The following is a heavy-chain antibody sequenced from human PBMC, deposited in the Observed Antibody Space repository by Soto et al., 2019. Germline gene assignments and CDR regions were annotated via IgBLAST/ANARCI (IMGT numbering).Heavy chain of an antibody. Sequence: PGESLKISCKASGYTFTNYWIAWVRQMPGKGLEWMGIFYHGDSDTRYSPSFQGQVTITADKSISTAYLQWTSLKASDTAMYYCARPPYSSTSWYFDLWGRGTLVTVSS. J-gene: IGHJ2*01. CDR2: FYHGDSDT. CDR3: ARPPYSSTSWYFDL. D-gene: IGHD6-19*01. V-gene: IGHV5-51*01. CDR1: GYTFTNYW.